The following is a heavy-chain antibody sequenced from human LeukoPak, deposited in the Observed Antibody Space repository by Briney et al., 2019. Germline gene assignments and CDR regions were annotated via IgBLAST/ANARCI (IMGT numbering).Heavy chain of an antibody. CDR1: GYTFTGYY. CDR2: INPNSGGT. D-gene: IGHD5-12*01. V-gene: IGHV1-2*02. Sequence: ASVKVSCKASGYTFTGYYIHWVRQAPGQGLELVGWINPNSGGTNFAQKFQGRFTMTRDTSTTTAYMELSSLRSDDTAVYYCARARMGSAYDYFDYWGRGTLVTVSS. J-gene: IGHJ4*02. CDR3: ARARMGSAYDYFDY.